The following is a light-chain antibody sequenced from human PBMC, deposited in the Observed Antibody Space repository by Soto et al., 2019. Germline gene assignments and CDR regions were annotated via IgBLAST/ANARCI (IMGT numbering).Light chain of an antibody. CDR2: EVT. Sequence: QSVLTQPASVYGSPGQSITISCTGTSSDVGVYDFVSWYRQYPGQAPKILIYEVTHRPSGVPDRFSGSKSGNTASLTISGLQADDEADYYCSSYTITSSPVFGPGTKVTV. CDR3: SSYTITSSPV. V-gene: IGLV2-14*01. CDR1: SSDVGVYDF. J-gene: IGLJ1*01.